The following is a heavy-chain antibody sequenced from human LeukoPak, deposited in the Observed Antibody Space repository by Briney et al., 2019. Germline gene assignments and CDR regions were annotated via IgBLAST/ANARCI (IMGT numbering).Heavy chain of an antibody. J-gene: IGHJ1*01. CDR1: GGSISSSSYY. CDR3: ARAPSSGWYKIGQLQH. D-gene: IGHD6-19*01. CDR2: IYYSGST. Sequence: NPSETLSLTCTVSGGSISSSSYYWGWIRQPPGKGLEWIGSIYYSGSTYYNPSLKSRVTISVDTSKSQFSLKLSSVTAADTAVYYCARAPSSGWYKIGQLQHWGQGTLVTVSS. V-gene: IGHV4-39*07.